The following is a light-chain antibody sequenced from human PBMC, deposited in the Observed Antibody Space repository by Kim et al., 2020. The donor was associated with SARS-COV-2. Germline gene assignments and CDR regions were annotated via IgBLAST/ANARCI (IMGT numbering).Light chain of an antibody. CDR3: RLDYGYSYS. CDR2: DSS. J-gene: IGKJ2*03. CDR1: HGITKK. V-gene: IGKV1-6*01. Sequence: SASGGDRVSITWRASHGITKKLTWYQQKPRKAPKLLIYDSSTSGSAVPARFTGTGSSTEFTPTITSLQPEEFASYCSRLDYGYSYSFGRGGKLVIK.